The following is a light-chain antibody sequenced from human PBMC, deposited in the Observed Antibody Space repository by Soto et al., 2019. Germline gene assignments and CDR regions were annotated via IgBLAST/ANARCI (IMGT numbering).Light chain of an antibody. CDR1: SSDVGGYNH. Sequence: QSLLTQPASVSGSPGQSITISCAGTSSDVGGYNHVSWYQQHPGKAPNLMIYDVSNRPSGVSNRFSGSKSGNTASLTISGLQAEDEADYYCSSYTSSSTLPSYVFGTGTKVTVL. CDR2: DVS. CDR3: SSYTSSSTLPSYV. V-gene: IGLV2-14*01. J-gene: IGLJ1*01.